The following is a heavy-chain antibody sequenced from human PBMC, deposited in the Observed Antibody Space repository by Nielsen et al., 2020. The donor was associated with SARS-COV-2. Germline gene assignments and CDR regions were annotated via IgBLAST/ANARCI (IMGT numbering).Heavy chain of an antibody. D-gene: IGHD3-9*01. CDR1: GGTFSSYA. J-gene: IGHJ4*02. CDR3: ARDRPFYDILTGPAFDY. V-gene: IGHV1-69*13. CDR2: IIPIFGTA. Sequence: SVKVSCKASGGTFSSYAISWVRQAPGQGLEWMGGIIPIFGTANYAQKFQGRVTITADESTSTAYMELRSLRSDDTAVYYCARDRPFYDILTGPAFDYWGQGTLVTVSS.